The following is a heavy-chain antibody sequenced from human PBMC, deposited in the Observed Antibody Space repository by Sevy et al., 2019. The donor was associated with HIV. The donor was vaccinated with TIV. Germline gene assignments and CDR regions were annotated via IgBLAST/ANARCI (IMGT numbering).Heavy chain of an antibody. CDR2: ISGSGGST. J-gene: IGHJ4*02. CDR1: GFTFSSYA. CDR3: AKESPGIAAAGKVDY. Sequence: GGSLRLSCAASGFTFSSYAMSWVRQAPGKGLEWVSAISGSGGSTYYANPVKGRFTISRDNSKNTLYLQMNSLRAEVTAVYYCAKESPGIAAAGKVDYWGQGTLVTVSS. V-gene: IGHV3-23*01. D-gene: IGHD6-13*01.